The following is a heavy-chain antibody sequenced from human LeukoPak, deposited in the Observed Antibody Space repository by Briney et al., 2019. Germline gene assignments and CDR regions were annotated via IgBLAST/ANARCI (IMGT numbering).Heavy chain of an antibody. CDR3: AREAYGGYTSFDY. CDR2: IIPIFGTA. J-gene: IGHJ4*02. V-gene: IGHV1-69*05. D-gene: IGHD5-12*01. Sequence: SVKVSCKASGYTFTSYAISWVRQAPGQGLEWMGRIIPIFGTANYAQKFQGRVTITTDESTSTAYMELSSLRSEDTAVYYCAREAYGGYTSFDYWGQGTLVTVSS. CDR1: GYTFTSYA.